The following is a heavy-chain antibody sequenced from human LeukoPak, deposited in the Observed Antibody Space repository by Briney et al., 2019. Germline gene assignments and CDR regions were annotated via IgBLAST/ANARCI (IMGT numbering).Heavy chain of an antibody. V-gene: IGHV4-4*07. CDR3: ARGKVVAGTPGQNSWDY. D-gene: IGHD6-19*01. CDR2: IHTSRST. CDR1: GGSISRYY. Sequence: SETLSLTCTVSGGSISRYYWNWIRQPAGKGLEWIGRIHTSRSTNYNPSLKSRVTVSVDTSKNLFSMKLSSVTAADTAVYYCARGKVVAGTPGQNSWDYWGQGTLVTVSS. J-gene: IGHJ4*02.